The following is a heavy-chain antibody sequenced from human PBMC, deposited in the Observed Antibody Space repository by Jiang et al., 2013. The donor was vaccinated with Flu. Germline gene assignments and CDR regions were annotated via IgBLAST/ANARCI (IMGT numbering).Heavy chain of an antibody. CDR2: IYPGDSDT. Sequence: ISCKGSGYSFTSYWIGWVRQMPGKGLEWMGIIYPGDSDTRYSPSFQGQVTISADKSISTAYLQWSSLKASDTAMYYCARQRGPRAVAGDGDAFDIWGQGTMVTVSS. D-gene: IGHD6-19*01. J-gene: IGHJ3*02. V-gene: IGHV5-51*01. CDR1: GYSFTSYW. CDR3: ARQRGPRAVAGDGDAFDI.